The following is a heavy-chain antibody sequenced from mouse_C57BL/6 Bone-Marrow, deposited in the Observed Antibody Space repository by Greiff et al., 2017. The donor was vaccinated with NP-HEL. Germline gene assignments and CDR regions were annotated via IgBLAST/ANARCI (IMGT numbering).Heavy chain of an antibody. V-gene: IGHV3-1*01. Sequence: EVKLVESGPGMVQPSQSLSLTCTVTGYSITSGYDRHWIRHFPGNKLEWMGFISYSGSTNYNPSLKSRISITQYTSKNTFFLKLNSVTTEDTATYYCARDGGYPFAYWGQGTLLTVSA. CDR3: ARDGGYPFAY. D-gene: IGHD2-2*01. CDR1: GYSITSGYD. J-gene: IGHJ3*01. CDR2: ISYSGST.